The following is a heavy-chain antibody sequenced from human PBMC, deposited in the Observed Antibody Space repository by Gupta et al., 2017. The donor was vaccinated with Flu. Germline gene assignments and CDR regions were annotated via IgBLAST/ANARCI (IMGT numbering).Heavy chain of an antibody. CDR1: GFTFTSYA. D-gene: IGHD6-13*01. J-gene: IGHJ4*02. Sequence: EVQLLESGGDLVQPGGSLRLSCAASGFTFTSYALSWVRQAPGRGLEWVSGISGSGDRALYADSVKGRFVISRDNFKKILFLQMHSLRVADTAVYFCAAHWQQLDRPARNWGQGTPVTVSS. CDR3: AAHWQQLDRPARN. CDR2: ISGSGDRA. V-gene: IGHV3-23*01.